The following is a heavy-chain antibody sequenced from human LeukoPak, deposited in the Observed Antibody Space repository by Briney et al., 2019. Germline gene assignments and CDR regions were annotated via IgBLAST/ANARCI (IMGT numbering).Heavy chain of an antibody. J-gene: IGHJ4*02. D-gene: IGHD4-17*01. CDR3: AKDPNGDYVGAFDY. CDR1: GFIFSSYS. CDR2: ISSSSTYI. Sequence: GGSLRLSCAASGFIFSSYSMNWVRQAPGKGLEWVSSISSSSTYIYYADSVKGRFTISRDNSRNTLYLQMNSLRAEDTAIYYCAKDPNGDYVGAFDYWGPGTLVTVSS. V-gene: IGHV3-21*04.